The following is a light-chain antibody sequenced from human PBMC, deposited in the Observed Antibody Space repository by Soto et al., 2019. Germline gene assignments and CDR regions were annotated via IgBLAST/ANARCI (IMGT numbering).Light chain of an antibody. J-gene: IGKJ2*01. CDR1: QNISNS. CDR2: TAS. V-gene: IGKV1-39*01. Sequence: DIQMTQSPSSLSASVGDRVTITCRASQNISNSLNWYQHRAGKAPQLLIYTASGLQSGVPSRFSGSGSGTDFTLSISSLQPEDFATYYCQQSYSVPYTFGQGTKLEIK. CDR3: QQSYSVPYT.